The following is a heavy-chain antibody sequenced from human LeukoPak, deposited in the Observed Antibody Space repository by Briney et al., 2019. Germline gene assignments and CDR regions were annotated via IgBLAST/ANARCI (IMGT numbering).Heavy chain of an antibody. D-gene: IGHD6-19*01. CDR2: NSAYNGNT. CDR3: ARAGIGVALGWFDP. J-gene: IGHJ5*02. CDR1: RYTFTSYG. V-gene: IGHV1-18*01. Sequence: GASVKVSCKAPRYTFTSYGICCVRQAPEQRLEWMGWNSAYNGNTNYAQKLQGRVTMTTDKSTSTAHMELRSLRSDDTAVYYCARAGIGVALGWFDPWGQGTLVTVSS.